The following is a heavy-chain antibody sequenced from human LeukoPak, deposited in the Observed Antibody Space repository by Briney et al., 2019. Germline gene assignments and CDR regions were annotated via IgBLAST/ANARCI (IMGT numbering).Heavy chain of an antibody. CDR2: MFSGGTT. CDR1: GFPVSSNF. CDR3: ARGAGSAWPLDK. V-gene: IGHV3-53*01. D-gene: IGHD6-19*01. J-gene: IGHJ4*02. Sequence: GGSLRLSCAVSGFPVSSNFMSWVRQAPGKGLQSVSIMFSGGTTDYADSVRGRFSISRDSSQNTVSLQMNSLRVEDTAVYYCARGAGSAWPLDKWGQGTLVTVSS.